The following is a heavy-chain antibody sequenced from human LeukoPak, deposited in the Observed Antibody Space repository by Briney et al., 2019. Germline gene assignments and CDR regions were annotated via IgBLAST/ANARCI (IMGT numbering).Heavy chain of an antibody. CDR1: GDPISSHYW. CDR2: IYHDGST. D-gene: IGHD2-15*01. J-gene: IGHJ3*02. CDR3: ATCSGGSGGPCYFAYDI. V-gene: IGHV4-4*02. Sequence: SETLSLTCAVSGDPISSHYWWSWVRQPPGKGLQWIGEIYHDGSTNYKPSLKSRVILSVDKSKNQFSLNLRSVTAADTAIYYCATCSGGSGGPCYFAYDIWGQGTMVTVSS.